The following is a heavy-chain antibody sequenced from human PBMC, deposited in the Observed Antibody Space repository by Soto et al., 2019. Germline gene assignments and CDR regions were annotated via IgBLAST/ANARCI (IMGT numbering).Heavy chain of an antibody. J-gene: IGHJ4*02. CDR3: ARAPGYYFDY. Sequence: EVQLVEAGGGLVQPGGSLRLSCAASGFTFSSYAMHWVRQAPGKGREYVSAISSNGGSTYYANSVKGRFTISRDNSKHAMDLQMGSLRAEDMAGYYGARAPGYYFDYWGQGTLVTVSS. V-gene: IGHV3-64*01. CDR2: ISSNGGST. CDR1: GFTFSSYA.